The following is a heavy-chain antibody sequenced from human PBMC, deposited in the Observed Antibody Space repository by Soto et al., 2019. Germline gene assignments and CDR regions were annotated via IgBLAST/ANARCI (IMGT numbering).Heavy chain of an antibody. CDR3: ERDRGVSRGWYMGYYYGMDV. V-gene: IGHV4-59*01. D-gene: IGHD6-19*01. J-gene: IGHJ6*04. CDR1: GGSISSYY. CDR2: IYYSGST. Sequence: SETLSLTCTVSGGSISSYYWSWIRQPPGKGLEWIGYIYYSGSTNYNPSLKSRVTISVDTSKNQFSLKLSSVTAADTAVYYCERDRGVSRGWYMGYYYGMDVWGKVTTVTASS.